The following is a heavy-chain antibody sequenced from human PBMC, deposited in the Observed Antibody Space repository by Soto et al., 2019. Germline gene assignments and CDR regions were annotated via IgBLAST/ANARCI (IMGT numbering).Heavy chain of an antibody. Sequence: PGGSLRLSCAASGFTFSSYAMHWVRQAPGKGLEWVAVISYDGSNKYYADSVKGRFTISRDNSKNTLYLQMNSLRAEDTAVYYCARDLKHIVVVTASFDYWGQGTLVTVSS. CDR2: ISYDGSNK. CDR3: ARDLKHIVVVTASFDY. V-gene: IGHV3-30-3*01. J-gene: IGHJ4*02. D-gene: IGHD2-21*02. CDR1: GFTFSSYA.